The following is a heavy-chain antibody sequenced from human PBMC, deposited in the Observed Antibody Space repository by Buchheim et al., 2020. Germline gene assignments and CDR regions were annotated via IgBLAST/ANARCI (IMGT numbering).Heavy chain of an antibody. CDR1: GASVDTSIYY. V-gene: IGHV4-39*01. D-gene: IGHD3-3*02. Sequence: QLQMVESGPGLVKPSETLSLTCTISGASVDTSIYYWGWIRQSPGKGLEWIGSIFYGGSTQYNPSLKSRVTISVDMSRNEFSLELTSVTAADTAVYFCAKSISWYFGDWGQG. CDR3: AKSISWYFGD. CDR2: IFYGGST. J-gene: IGHJ4*02.